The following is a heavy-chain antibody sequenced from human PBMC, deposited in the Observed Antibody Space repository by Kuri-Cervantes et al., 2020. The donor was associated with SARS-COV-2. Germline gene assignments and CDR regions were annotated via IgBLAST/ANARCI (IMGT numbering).Heavy chain of an antibody. D-gene: IGHD7-27*01. CDR2: ISWDGGST. CDR1: GFTFSSYS. V-gene: IGHV3-43D*03. Sequence: GESLKISCAASGFTFSSYSMNWVRQAPGKGLEWVSLISWDGGSTYYADSVKGRFTISRDNSKNSLYLQMNSLRAEDTALYYCAKDIGLGMGIDYWGQGTLVTVSS. CDR3: AKDIGLGMGIDY. J-gene: IGHJ4*02.